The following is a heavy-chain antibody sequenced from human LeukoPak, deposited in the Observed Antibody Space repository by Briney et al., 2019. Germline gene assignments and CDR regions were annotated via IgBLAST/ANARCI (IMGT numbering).Heavy chain of an antibody. D-gene: IGHD7-27*01. CDR2: IRYDGSNK. Sequence: GGSLRLSCAASGFTFSSYGMHWVRQAPGKGLEWVAFIRYDGSNKYYADSVKGRFTISRDNSKNTLYLQMNSLRAEDTAVYYCAKGNGGRRVAFDYWGQGTLVTVSS. J-gene: IGHJ4*02. CDR1: GFTFSSYG. CDR3: AKGNGGRRVAFDY. V-gene: IGHV3-30*02.